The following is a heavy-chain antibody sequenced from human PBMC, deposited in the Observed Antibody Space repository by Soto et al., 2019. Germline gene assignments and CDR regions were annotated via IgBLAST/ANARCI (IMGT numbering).Heavy chain of an antibody. J-gene: IGHJ5*02. V-gene: IGHV4-59*01. CDR3: ARGERWFGDNNWFDP. D-gene: IGHD3-10*01. Sequence: QVQLQESGPGLVKPSETLSLTCTVSGGSISSYYWSWIRQPPGKGLELIGYIYYSGSTNYNPSLKSRVTISVDTSKNQFSLKLSSVTAADTAVYYCARGERWFGDNNWFDPWGQGTLVTVSS. CDR2: IYYSGST. CDR1: GGSISSYY.